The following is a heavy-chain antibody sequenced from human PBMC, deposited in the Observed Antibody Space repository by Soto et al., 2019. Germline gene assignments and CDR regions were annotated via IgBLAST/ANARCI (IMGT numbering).Heavy chain of an antibody. CDR1: GGSISSYY. Sequence: SETLSLTCTVSGGSISSYYWSWIRQPPGKGLEWIGYIYYSGSTNYNPSLKSRVTISVDTSKNQFSLKLSSVTAADTAVYYCARGKIRSGLDYWGQGTLVTVSS. V-gene: IGHV4-59*01. CDR2: IYYSGST. D-gene: IGHD6-19*01. J-gene: IGHJ4*02. CDR3: ARGKIRSGLDY.